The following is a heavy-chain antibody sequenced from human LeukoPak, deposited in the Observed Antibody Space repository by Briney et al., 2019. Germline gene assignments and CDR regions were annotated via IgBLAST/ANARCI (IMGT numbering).Heavy chain of an antibody. J-gene: IGHJ4*02. CDR1: GFTFSSYA. V-gene: IGHV3-30*04. Sequence: GGSLRLSCAASGFTFSSYAMHWVRQAPGKGLEWAAVISYDGSNKYYADSVKGRFTISRDNSKNTLYLQMNSLRAEDTALYYCARVRGSGSFYNYFDYWGQGTLVTVSS. D-gene: IGHD3-10*01. CDR3: ARVRGSGSFYNYFDY. CDR2: ISYDGSNK.